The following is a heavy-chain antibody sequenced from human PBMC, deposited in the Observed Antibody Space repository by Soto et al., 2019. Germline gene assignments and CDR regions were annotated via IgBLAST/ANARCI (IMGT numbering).Heavy chain of an antibody. CDR1: GFTFSSYG. D-gene: IGHD3-9*01. J-gene: IGHJ6*02. CDR3: ARERALVLTGYHEHYYYYGMDV. V-gene: IGHV3-33*01. Sequence: QVQLVESGGGVVQPGRSLRLSCAASGFTFSSYGMHWVRQAPGKGLEWVAVIWYEGSNKYYADSVKGRFTISRDNSKXTXXXQXXSLRAEDTAVYYCARERALVLTGYHEHYYYYGMDVWGQGTTVTVSS. CDR2: IWYEGSNK.